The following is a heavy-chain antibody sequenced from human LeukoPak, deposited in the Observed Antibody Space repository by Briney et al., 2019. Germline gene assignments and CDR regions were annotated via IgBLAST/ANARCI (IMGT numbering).Heavy chain of an antibody. CDR3: AKYCSGATCSGC. V-gene: IGHV3-23*01. J-gene: IGHJ4*02. CDR2: IKESGDIT. Sequence: PGASLRLSCAASGFTFSSYSMCWVRQAPGKGPEWVSGIKESGDITYYADSVKGRFTISRDNSKNTLYLQMNSLRAEDTAKYYCAKYCSGATCSGCWGQGTLVTVSS. D-gene: IGHD2-15*01. CDR1: GFTFSSYS.